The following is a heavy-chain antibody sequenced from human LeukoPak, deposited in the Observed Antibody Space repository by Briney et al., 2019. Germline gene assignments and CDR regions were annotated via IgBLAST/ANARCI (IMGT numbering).Heavy chain of an antibody. D-gene: IGHD2-15*01. V-gene: IGHV1-3*04. Sequence: ASVKVSCKASGYTFTSYAMHWVRQAPGQRLEWMGWINTGNGNTKYSQKFQGRATITRDTSASTAYMELSSLRSEDTAVYYCAMGYCSGGSCYSLPYYYYGMDVWGKGTTVTVSS. CDR1: GYTFTSYA. CDR2: INTGNGNT. CDR3: AMGYCSGGSCYSLPYYYYGMDV. J-gene: IGHJ6*04.